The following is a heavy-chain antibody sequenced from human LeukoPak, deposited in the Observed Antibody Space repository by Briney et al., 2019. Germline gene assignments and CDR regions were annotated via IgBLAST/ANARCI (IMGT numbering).Heavy chain of an antibody. Sequence: PSETLSLTCTVSGGSLSNYYWNWIRQPAGKGLEWIGRIYTNGNTNYNPSLKSRVTMSVDTFNNQFSLKVTSVTAADTAVYYCARETYYYDSSGLQHWGQGTLVTVSS. V-gene: IGHV4-4*07. CDR1: GGSLSNYY. CDR2: IYTNGNT. D-gene: IGHD3-22*01. CDR3: ARETYYYDSSGLQH. J-gene: IGHJ1*01.